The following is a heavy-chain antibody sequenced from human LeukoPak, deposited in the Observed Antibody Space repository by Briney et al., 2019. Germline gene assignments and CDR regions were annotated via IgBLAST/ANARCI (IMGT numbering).Heavy chain of an antibody. V-gene: IGHV3-21*04. Sequence: GGSLRLSCAASGFTFSSYSMNWVRQAPGKGLEWVSSISSSSSYIYYADSVKGRFTISRDNSKNTLYLQMNSLRAEDTAVYYCAKGATSLITMVRGVKNYYYMDVWGKGTTVTISS. CDR3: AKGATSLITMVRGVKNYYYMDV. CDR1: GFTFSSYS. D-gene: IGHD3-10*01. J-gene: IGHJ6*03. CDR2: ISSSSSYI.